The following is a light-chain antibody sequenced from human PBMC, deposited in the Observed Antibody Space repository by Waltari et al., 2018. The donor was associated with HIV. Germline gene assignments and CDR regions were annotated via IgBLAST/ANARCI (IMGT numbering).Light chain of an antibody. CDR1: SSDVGGDIS. V-gene: IGLV2-14*03. CDR2: DVS. Sequence: QSALTQPASVSGSPGQSITISCTGTSSDVGGDISVSWYQQHPGKAPKRMIYDVSNRPSGVSNRFSGSKSGNTASLTISGLQAEDEADYYCSSYTSSSTYVFGTGTKVTVL. J-gene: IGLJ1*01. CDR3: SSYTSSSTYV.